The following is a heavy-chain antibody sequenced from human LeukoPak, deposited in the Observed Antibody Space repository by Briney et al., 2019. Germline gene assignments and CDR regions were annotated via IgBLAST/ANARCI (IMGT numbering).Heavy chain of an antibody. CDR1: GYTFTCYY. CDR3: ARDPTLKYYYDSSGSQNVYMDV. Sequence: ASVKVSCKASGYTFTCYYMHWVRQAPGQGLEWMGWINPNSGGTNYAQKFQGRVTMTRDTSISTAYMGLSRLRSDDTAVYYCARDPTLKYYYDSSGSQNVYMDVWGKGTTVTVSS. D-gene: IGHD3-22*01. CDR2: INPNSGGT. J-gene: IGHJ6*03. V-gene: IGHV1-2*02.